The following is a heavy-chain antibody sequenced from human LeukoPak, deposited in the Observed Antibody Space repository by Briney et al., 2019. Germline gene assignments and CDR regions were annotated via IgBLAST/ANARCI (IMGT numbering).Heavy chain of an antibody. J-gene: IGHJ4*02. CDR1: GFTFSSYG. CDR2: MRYDGSNR. D-gene: IGHD6-19*01. Sequence: PGGSLRLSCAASGFTFSSYGMHWVRQAPGKGLEWVAFMRYDGSNRNYADSVKGRFTISRDNSKNTLYLQMNSLRTEDTALYYCAKEFSSGWYSFDYWGQGTLVTVSS. V-gene: IGHV3-30*02. CDR3: AKEFSSGWYSFDY.